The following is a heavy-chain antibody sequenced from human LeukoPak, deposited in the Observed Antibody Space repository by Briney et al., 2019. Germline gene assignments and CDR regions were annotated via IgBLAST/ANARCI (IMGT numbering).Heavy chain of an antibody. Sequence: GGSLRLSCAASGFNFDDYGMSWVRQAPGKGLQWVSDINWKGDRTGYADSVKGRFTISRDNAKNSLYLQMNSLRAEDTALYYCARPHSNGFRCFDCWGQGTLVTVSS. J-gene: IGHJ4*02. D-gene: IGHD5-18*01. CDR1: GFNFDDYG. CDR3: ARPHSNGFRCFDC. CDR2: INWKGDRT. V-gene: IGHV3-20*04.